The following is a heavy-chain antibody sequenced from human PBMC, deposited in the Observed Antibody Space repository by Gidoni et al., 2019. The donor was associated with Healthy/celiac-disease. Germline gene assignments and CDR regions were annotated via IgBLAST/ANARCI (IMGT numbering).Heavy chain of an antibody. CDR3: ARDGYCSSTSCDYYYYGMDV. CDR1: GGSISSSTW. Sequence: QVQLQESGPGLVKPSGTLSLTCAVSGGSISSSTWWSWVRQPPGKGLEWIGEIYHSGSTNYNPSLKSRVTISVDKSKNQFSLKLSSVTAADTAVYYCARDGYCSSTSCDYYYYGMDVWGQGTTVTVSS. CDR2: IYHSGST. J-gene: IGHJ6*02. D-gene: IGHD2-2*01. V-gene: IGHV4-4*02.